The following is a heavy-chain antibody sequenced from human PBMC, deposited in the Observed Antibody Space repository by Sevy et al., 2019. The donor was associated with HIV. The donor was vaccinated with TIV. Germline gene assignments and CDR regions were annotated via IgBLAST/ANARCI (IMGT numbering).Heavy chain of an antibody. CDR2: IYYSGST. CDR3: EKDVWLRSLGQFDY. J-gene: IGHJ4*02. D-gene: IGHD5-12*01. Sequence: SETLSLTCTVSGGSISSSSYYWGWIRQPPGKGLEWIGSIYYSGSTYYNPSRKSRVSISLDTSKNQFSLKLSPVTAADTDVYYSEKDVWLRSLGQFDYWGQGTLVTVSS. CDR1: GGSISSSSYY. V-gene: IGHV4-39*02.